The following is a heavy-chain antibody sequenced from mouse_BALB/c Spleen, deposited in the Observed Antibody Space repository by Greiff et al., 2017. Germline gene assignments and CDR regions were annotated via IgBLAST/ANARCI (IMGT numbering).Heavy chain of an antibody. Sequence: VESGGGLVKPGGSLKLSCAASGFTFSSYTMSWVRQPPEKRLEWVATISSGGSYTYYPDSVKGRFTISRDNAKNTLYLQMSSLKSEDTAMYYCTSLSTMITYAMDYWGQGTSVTVSS. CDR1: GFTFSSYT. D-gene: IGHD2-4*01. CDR3: TSLSTMITYAMDY. J-gene: IGHJ4*01. V-gene: IGHV5-6-4*01. CDR2: ISSGGSYT.